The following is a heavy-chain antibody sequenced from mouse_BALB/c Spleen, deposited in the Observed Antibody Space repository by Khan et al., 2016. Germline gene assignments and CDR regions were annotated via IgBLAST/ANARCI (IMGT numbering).Heavy chain of an antibody. J-gene: IGHJ3*01. D-gene: IGHD2-3*01. Sequence: EVQLVESGGGLVQPKGSLKLSCAASGFTFNTFALNWVRQAPGKGLEWIARIRSKSYNYATYYGDSVKDRFTISRDDSQNMVHLQMNNSKTEDTALYYCVRPIYDGYSAWFGYWGQGTLVTVSA. CDR1: GFTFNTFA. CDR3: VRPIYDGYSAWFGY. CDR2: IRSKSYNYAT. V-gene: IGHV10-1*02.